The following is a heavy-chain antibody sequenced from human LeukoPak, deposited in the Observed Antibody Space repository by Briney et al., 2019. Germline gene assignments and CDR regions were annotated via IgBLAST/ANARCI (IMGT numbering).Heavy chain of an antibody. Sequence: SVKVSCKASGFTFTSSAMQWVRQARGQRLEWIGWIVVGSGNTNYAQKFQERVTITRDMSTSTAYMELSSLRSEDTAVYYCARGYYGSGSYPHWGYYYYMDVWGKGTTVTVSS. J-gene: IGHJ6*03. V-gene: IGHV1-58*02. CDR2: IVVGSGNT. CDR1: GFTFTSSA. CDR3: ARGYYGSGSYPHWGYYYYMDV. D-gene: IGHD3-10*01.